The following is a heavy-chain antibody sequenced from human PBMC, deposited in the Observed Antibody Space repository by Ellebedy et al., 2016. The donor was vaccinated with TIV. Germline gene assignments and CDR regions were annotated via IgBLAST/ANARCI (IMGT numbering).Heavy chain of an antibody. Sequence: GGSLRLXXAASGFTFSSYAMHWVRQAPGKGLEWVAVISYDGSNKYYADSVKGRFTISRDNSKNTLYLQMNSLRAEDTAVYYCARDVVVVAAFDYWGQGTLVTVSS. CDR2: ISYDGSNK. CDR1: GFTFSSYA. D-gene: IGHD2-15*01. V-gene: IGHV3-30*04. CDR3: ARDVVVVAAFDY. J-gene: IGHJ4*02.